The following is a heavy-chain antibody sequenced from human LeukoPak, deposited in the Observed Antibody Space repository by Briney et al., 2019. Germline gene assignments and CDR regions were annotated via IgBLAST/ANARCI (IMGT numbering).Heavy chain of an antibody. CDR1: GYTFTSYD. CDR2: MNPNSGNT. V-gene: IGHV1-8*03. J-gene: IGHJ6*03. D-gene: IGHD3-10*01. Sequence: ASVKVSCKASGYTFTSYDINWVRQATGQGLEWMGWMNPNSGNTGYAQKFQGRVTITRNTSISTAYMELSRLRSDDTAVYYCARGSSGDYSYYYMDVWGKGTTVTISS. CDR3: ARGSSGDYSYYYMDV.